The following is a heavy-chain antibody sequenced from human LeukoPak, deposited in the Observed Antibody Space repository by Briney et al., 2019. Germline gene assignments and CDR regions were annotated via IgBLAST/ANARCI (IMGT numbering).Heavy chain of an antibody. V-gene: IGHV3-30*18. CDR2: ISYDGSNK. D-gene: IGHD2-15*01. Sequence: PGGPLRLSCAASGFTFSSYGMHWVRQAPGKGLEGVGVISYDGSNKYYADSEKRRFPIPRDNSKNTLYLQMNSLRAEDTAVYYCAKELCSRGSCYSDWFDPWGQGTLVTVSS. J-gene: IGHJ5*02. CDR1: GFTFSSYG. CDR3: AKELCSRGSCYSDWFDP.